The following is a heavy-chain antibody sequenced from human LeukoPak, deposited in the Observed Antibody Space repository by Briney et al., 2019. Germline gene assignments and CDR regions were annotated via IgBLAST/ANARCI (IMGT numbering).Heavy chain of an antibody. J-gene: IGHJ4*02. D-gene: IGHD3-10*01. CDR1: GFTFSSYG. V-gene: IGHV3-30*18. CDR3: AKGPFGVYYGSGSYDFDY. CDR2: ISYDGSNK. Sequence: GRSLRLSCAASGFTFSSYGMHWVRQAPGKGLEWVAVISYDGSNKYYADSVKGRFTISRDNSKNTLYLQMNSLRAEDTAVYYCAKGPFGVYYGSGSYDFDYWGQGTLVTVSS.